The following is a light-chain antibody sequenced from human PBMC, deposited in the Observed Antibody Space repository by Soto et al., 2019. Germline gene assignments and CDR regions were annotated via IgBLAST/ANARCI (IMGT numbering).Light chain of an antibody. J-gene: IGKJ5*01. CDR2: SAS. Sequence: IVLTQSPGTLSLSPGERATLSCRASQSVSSSYLTWYQQKPGQAPRLLIYSASSRATGIPDRFSGSGSGTDFTLTISRLEPEDFAVYYCQQYGSSPRTFGQGTRLEIK. CDR3: QQYGSSPRT. V-gene: IGKV3-20*01. CDR1: QSVSSSY.